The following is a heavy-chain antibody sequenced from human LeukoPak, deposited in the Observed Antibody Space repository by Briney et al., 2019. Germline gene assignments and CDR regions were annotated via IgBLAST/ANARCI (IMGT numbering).Heavy chain of an antibody. V-gene: IGHV4-34*01. Sequence: PSETLSLTCAVYGESLNSYYWSWVRQPPGEGLEGIGEIYESGTTEYNPSLKSRVTISMVPSKQQFSLSLSSVTAADTAVYYCARGRSGYYGSGGRVYFDYWGQGTLVTVSS. CDR2: IYESGTT. D-gene: IGHD3-10*01. CDR3: ARGRSGYYGSGGRVYFDY. CDR1: GESLNSYY. J-gene: IGHJ4*02.